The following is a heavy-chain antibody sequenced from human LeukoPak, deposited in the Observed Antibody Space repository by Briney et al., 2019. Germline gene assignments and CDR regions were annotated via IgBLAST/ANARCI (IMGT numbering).Heavy chain of an antibody. CDR1: GGSISSGGYY. CDR3: ARAEMATSPFDY. J-gene: IGHJ4*02. Sequence: SETLSLTCTVSGGSISSGGYYWSWIRQHPGKGLEWIGYIYYSGSTYYNPSLKSRVTISVDTSKNQFSLKLSSVTAADTAMYYCARAEMATSPFDYWGQGTLVTVSS. CDR2: IYYSGST. V-gene: IGHV4-31*03. D-gene: IGHD5-24*01.